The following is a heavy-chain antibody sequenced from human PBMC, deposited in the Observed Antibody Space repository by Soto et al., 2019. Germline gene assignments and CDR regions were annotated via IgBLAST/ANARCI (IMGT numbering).Heavy chain of an antibody. D-gene: IGHD3-9*01. J-gene: IGHJ6*02. Sequence: QVQLQESGPGLVKPSQTLSLTCSVSGDSVSNDDYYWSWIRQPPGKGLEWLGYIFYSGSTFYSPSLTNRVSLSIDRSENHFSLRMSSGTTADTAMYFCARTIISLNTRGDLFFYGMDAWGQGTTVTVS. CDR2: IFYSGST. CDR3: ARTIISLNTRGDLFFYGMDA. V-gene: IGHV4-30-4*01. CDR1: GDSVSNDDYY.